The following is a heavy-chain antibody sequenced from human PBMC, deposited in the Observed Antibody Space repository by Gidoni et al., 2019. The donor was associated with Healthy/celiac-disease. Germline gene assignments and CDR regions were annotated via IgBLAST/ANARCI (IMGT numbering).Heavy chain of an antibody. V-gene: IGHV3-48*02. Sequence: EVQLVESGGGLVQPGGSLRLSCAASGFTFSIYSMNWVRQAPGKGLEWVSYISSSSSTIYYADSVKGRFTISRDNAKNSLYLQMNSLRDEDTAVYYCARDPLLWFGEPTDYWGQGTLVTVSS. CDR3: ARDPLLWFGEPTDY. D-gene: IGHD3-10*01. J-gene: IGHJ4*02. CDR2: ISSSSSTI. CDR1: GFTFSIYS.